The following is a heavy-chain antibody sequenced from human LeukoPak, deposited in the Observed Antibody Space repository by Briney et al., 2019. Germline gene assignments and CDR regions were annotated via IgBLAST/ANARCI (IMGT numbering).Heavy chain of an antibody. CDR3: AGSGSYYAPIDY. D-gene: IGHD3-10*01. J-gene: IGHJ4*02. Sequence: ASVKVSCKGSGYTLTEFSMHWVRQAPGKGGVWMGSFDPEDDETFYAQKFQGRVTMTEDTSTDTAYMELSSLRSDDAAVYYCAGSGSYYAPIDYWGQGTLVTVSS. CDR2: FDPEDDET. V-gene: IGHV1-24*01. CDR1: GYTLTEFS.